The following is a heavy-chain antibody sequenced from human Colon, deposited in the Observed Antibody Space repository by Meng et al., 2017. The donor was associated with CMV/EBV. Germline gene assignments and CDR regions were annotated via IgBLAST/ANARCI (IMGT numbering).Heavy chain of an antibody. CDR2: ITPDLQTP. J-gene: IGHJ4*02. D-gene: IGHD3-22*01. CDR3: ARGTSSGLTY. V-gene: IGHV1-69*05. CDR1: GDDLNSYL. Sequence: VSCRPSGDDLNSYLRTWVRQATGQGLEWMGGITPDLQTPHYAQKFKGRLTIITDESTSTVFMELNSLTSEDTAVYYCARGTSSGLTYWGQGTLVTVSS.